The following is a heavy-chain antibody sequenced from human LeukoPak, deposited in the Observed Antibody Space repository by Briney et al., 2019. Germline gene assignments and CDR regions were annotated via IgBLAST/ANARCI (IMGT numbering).Heavy chain of an antibody. Sequence: ASVKVSCRASGYTFTDYYIHWVRQAPGQGLEWMGWINPNSGGTNYAQNFQGRVTMTRDTSISTAYMELSSLRSDDTAVYYCARVGLDIVVVPAAIRGYFDYWGQGTLVTVSS. CDR1: GYTFTDYY. D-gene: IGHD2-2*03. V-gene: IGHV1-2*02. J-gene: IGHJ4*02. CDR2: INPNSGGT. CDR3: ARVGLDIVVVPAAIRGYFDY.